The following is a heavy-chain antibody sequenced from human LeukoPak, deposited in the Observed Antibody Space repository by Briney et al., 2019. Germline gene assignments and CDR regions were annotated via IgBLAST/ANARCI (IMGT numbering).Heavy chain of an antibody. V-gene: IGHV3-11*03. Sequence: GGSLRLSCAASGFTFSDYYMNWIRQAPGKGLEWVSYITSSSSGYTNYADSVKGRFTISRDNAKNSLSLQMNSLRAEDTAVYYCARLFRADHDMDVWGQGTTVTVSS. CDR3: ARLFRADHDMDV. J-gene: IGHJ6*02. CDR1: GFTFSDYY. CDR2: ITSSSSGYT. D-gene: IGHD3-3*01.